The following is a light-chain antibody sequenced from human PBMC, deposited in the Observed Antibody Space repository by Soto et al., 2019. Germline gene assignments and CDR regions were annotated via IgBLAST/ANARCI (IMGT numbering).Light chain of an antibody. V-gene: IGLV1-44*01. J-gene: IGLJ1*01. CDR3: AAWDESLNGYV. Sequence: QSVLTQPPSASGTPGQRATISCSGGSSNIGTNAVNWYQQLPGTAPKLLIYNNNQRPSGVPDRFSGSKSGTSASLAISGLQSEDEADYYCAAWDESLNGYVFGTGTKVTVL. CDR1: SSNIGTNA. CDR2: NNN.